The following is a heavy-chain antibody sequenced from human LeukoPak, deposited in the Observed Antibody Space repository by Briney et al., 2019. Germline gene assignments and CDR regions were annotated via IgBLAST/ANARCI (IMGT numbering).Heavy chain of an antibody. CDR3: ARSRGYYPPY. CDR2: INQDGSEE. Sequence: GGSLRLSCAASGFTFTIYWMSWVRQAPGKGLEWVGNINQDGSEENYVDSVKGRFTISRDNAKKSMYLQMNSLRAEDTAVYYCARSRGYYPPYWGQGTLVTVSS. V-gene: IGHV3-7*04. J-gene: IGHJ4*02. D-gene: IGHD3-3*01. CDR1: GFTFTIYW.